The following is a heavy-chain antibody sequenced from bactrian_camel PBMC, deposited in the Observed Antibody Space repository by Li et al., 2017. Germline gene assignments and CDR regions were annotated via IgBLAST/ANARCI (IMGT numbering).Heavy chain of an antibody. J-gene: IGHJ4*01. V-gene: IGHV3S53*01. CDR2: LDTDGST. D-gene: IGHD5*01. CDR3: AAEIGECWRRDELDSGYLSY. Sequence: QLVESGGGSVQAGGSLKLSCVGYTYTHKCIGWFRQAPGKEREGVVLLDTDGSTTYADSVKGRFTISKDNADNTLYLQMNSLEPEDTGVYYCAAEIGECWRRDELDSGYLSYWGQGTQVTVS. CDR1: GYTYTHKC.